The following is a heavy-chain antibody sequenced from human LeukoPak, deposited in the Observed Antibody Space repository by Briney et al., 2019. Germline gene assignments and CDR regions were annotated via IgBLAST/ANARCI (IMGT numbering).Heavy chain of an antibody. CDR2: INHSGST. J-gene: IGHJ6*02. D-gene: IGHD2-2*01. V-gene: IGHV4-34*01. CDR3: ARLRIVVVPAANYYYYYGMDV. CDR1: GGSFSGYY. Sequence: SETLSLTCAVYGGSFSGYYWSWIRQPPGKGLEWIAEINHSGSTNYNPSPKSGVTISVDKSKNQFSVKLSSVTAADTAVYYCARLRIVVVPAANYYYYYGMDVWGQGTRVSVSS.